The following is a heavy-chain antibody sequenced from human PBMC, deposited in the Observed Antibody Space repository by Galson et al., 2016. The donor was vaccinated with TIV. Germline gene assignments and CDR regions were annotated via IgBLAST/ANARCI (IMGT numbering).Heavy chain of an antibody. V-gene: IGHV3-30*04. Sequence: SLRLSCAASGFTFSTDAIHWVRQAPGKGLEWVGDISFDGSKTFYADPVKDRFTLSRDNTKNTADLRMNSLRVDDTAVYYCARPAGGVGDHWGQGTLVTVST. J-gene: IGHJ1*01. CDR2: ISFDGSKT. CDR3: ARPAGGVGDH. CDR1: GFTFSTDA. D-gene: IGHD3-16*01.